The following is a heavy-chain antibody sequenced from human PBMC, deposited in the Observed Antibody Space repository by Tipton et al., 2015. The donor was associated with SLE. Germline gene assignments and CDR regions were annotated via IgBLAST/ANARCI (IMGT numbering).Heavy chain of an antibody. Sequence: TLSLTCTVPGDSITSYFWSWIRQPPGRGLEWIAYIHHSGDTNSNPSLKSRVSISVDTSKNQFFLKLTSVTAADTAVYFCSRGRGGAFDMWGQGTMVTVSS. J-gene: IGHJ3*02. CDR3: SRGRGGAFDM. D-gene: IGHD3-10*01. V-gene: IGHV4-59*12. CDR1: GDSITSYF. CDR2: IHHSGDT.